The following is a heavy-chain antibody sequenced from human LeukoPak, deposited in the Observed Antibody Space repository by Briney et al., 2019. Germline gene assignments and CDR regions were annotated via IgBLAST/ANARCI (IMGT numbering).Heavy chain of an antibody. D-gene: IGHD3-22*01. J-gene: IGHJ4*02. CDR3: ARSSPTYYFDSSGYYYGDY. CDR1: AYSFTDYY. V-gene: IGHV1-2*06. CDR2: INPNSGGT. Sequence: VSVKVSCKASAYSFTDYYIHWVRQAPGQGLEWMGRINPNSGGTDYAQKFQGRVTMTRDTSISTAYMELSRLRSDDTAVYYCARSSPTYYFDSSGYYYGDYWGQGTLVIVSS.